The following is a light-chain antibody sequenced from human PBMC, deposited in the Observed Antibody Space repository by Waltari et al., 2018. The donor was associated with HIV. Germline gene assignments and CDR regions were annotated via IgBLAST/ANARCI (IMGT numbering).Light chain of an antibody. CDR1: SSNVGSDDL. Sequence: QSALTQPASVSGSPGQSITISCTGTSSNVGSDDLVSWYQQHPGEAPISIIYEVTMRPSGVSNRFSGSKSVNTASLTISGLQAEDEADYYCCSCPRSGIRYVFGTGTKVTVL. CDR2: EVT. J-gene: IGLJ1*01. V-gene: IGLV2-23*02. CDR3: CSCPRSGIRYV.